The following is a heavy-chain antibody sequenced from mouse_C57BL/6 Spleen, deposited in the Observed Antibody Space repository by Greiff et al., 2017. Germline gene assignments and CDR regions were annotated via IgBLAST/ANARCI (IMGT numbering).Heavy chain of an antibody. Sequence: EVQGVESGGGLVQPKGSLKLSCAASGFSFNTYAMNWVRQAPGKGLEWVARIRRKSNNYATYYADSVKDRFTISRDDSESMLYLQMNTLKTEETDMYCWGRHGSSDYAMDYWGQGTSVTVSS. V-gene: IGHV10-1*01. D-gene: IGHD6-1*01. J-gene: IGHJ4*01. CDR2: IRRKSNNYAT. CDR1: GFSFNTYA. CDR3: GRHGSSDYAMDY.